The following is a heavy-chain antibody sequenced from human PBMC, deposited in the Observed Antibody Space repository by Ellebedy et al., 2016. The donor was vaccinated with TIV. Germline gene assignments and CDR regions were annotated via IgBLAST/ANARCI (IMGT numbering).Heavy chain of an antibody. CDR3: ARRMVRGKGFDY. Sequence: GESLKISCKASGYDFTTFWIGWVRQMPGRGLEWMGIIFPGDSDTRYSPSFEGQVTITADQSTSTTYLQWSSLKASDTAIYYCARRMVRGKGFDYWGQGTLVTVSS. J-gene: IGHJ4*02. CDR2: IFPGDSDT. V-gene: IGHV5-51*01. CDR1: GYDFTTFW. D-gene: IGHD3-10*01.